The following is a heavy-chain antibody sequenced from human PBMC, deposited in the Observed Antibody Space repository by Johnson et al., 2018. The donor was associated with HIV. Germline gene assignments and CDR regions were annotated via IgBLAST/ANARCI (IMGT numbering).Heavy chain of an antibody. J-gene: IGHJ3*02. D-gene: IGHD6-19*01. CDR1: GFTFSDYY. Sequence: VQLVESGGRLVKPGGSLRLSCAASGFTFSDYYMSWIRQAPGKGLEWVANIKQDGAEIFYVDSVKGRFTISRDNAKNSLSLQMISLRAEDTAIYYCARGSLSGWFPPDALDIWGQGTMVTVSS. V-gene: IGHV3-7*03. CDR2: IKQDGAEI. CDR3: ARGSLSGWFPPDALDI.